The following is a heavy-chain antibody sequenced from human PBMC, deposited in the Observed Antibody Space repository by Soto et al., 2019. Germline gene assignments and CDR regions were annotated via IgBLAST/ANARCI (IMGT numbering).Heavy chain of an antibody. D-gene: IGHD1-26*01. V-gene: IGHV4-4*02. J-gene: IGHJ5*02. CDR3: ARSSGTFNWFDP. CDR1: GGSIASSDW. CDR2: IYQYGST. Sequence: QVQLQESGPGLVKPSGTLSLTCVVSGGSIASSDWWIWVRQSPGKGLEWIGAIYQYGSTLYNPSLKSRGTISIDRAKNQFSLNLNSVTAADTAVYYCARSSGTFNWFDPWGQGTLVTVSS.